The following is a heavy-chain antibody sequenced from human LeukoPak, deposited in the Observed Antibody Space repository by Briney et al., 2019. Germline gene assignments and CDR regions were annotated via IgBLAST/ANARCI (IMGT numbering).Heavy chain of an antibody. D-gene: IGHD6-13*01. J-gene: IGHJ4*02. CDR2: IIPILGIA. CDR1: GGTFSSYT. CDR3: ARAEEADIAAAAYFDY. V-gene: IGHV1-69*02. Sequence: SVKVSCKASGGTFSSYTISWVRQAPGQGLEWMGRIIPILGIANYAQKFQGRVTITADESTSTAYMELSSLRSEDTAVYYCARAEEADIAAAAYFDYWGQGTLVTVSS.